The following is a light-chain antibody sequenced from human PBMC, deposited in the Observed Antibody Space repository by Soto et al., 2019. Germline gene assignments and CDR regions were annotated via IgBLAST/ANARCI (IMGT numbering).Light chain of an antibody. CDR3: QQYGSSPLT. V-gene: IGKV3-20*01. J-gene: IGKJ4*01. CDR1: QTVPSSY. CDR2: GAS. Sequence: DIVLTQSPGTLPLSPVEGGTLSCSASQTVPSSYLTWYQQKPGQAPRLLIYGASSRATGTPDRFSGSGFGTQFTLTISRLEPEDFAVYYCQQYGSSPLTFGGGTKVDI.